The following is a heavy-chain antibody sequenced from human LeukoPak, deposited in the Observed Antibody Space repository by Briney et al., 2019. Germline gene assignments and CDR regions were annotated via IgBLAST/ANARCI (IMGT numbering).Heavy chain of an antibody. D-gene: IGHD6-19*01. CDR3: ARAPYSSGWPFDN. J-gene: IGHJ4*02. CDR2: IYHSGST. CDR1: GYSISSGYY. Sequence: SETLSLTCAVSGYSISSGYYWGWIRQPPGKGLEWIGSIYHSGSTYYNPSLKSRVTISVDTSKNQFSLKLSSVTAADTAVYYCARAPYSSGWPFDNWGQGTLVTVSS. V-gene: IGHV4-38-2*01.